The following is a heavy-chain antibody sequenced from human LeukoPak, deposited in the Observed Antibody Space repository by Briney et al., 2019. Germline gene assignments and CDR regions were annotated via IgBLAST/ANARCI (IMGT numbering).Heavy chain of an antibody. CDR1: GGSFSGYY. CDR2: INHSGST. Sequence: PSETLSLTCAVYGGSFSGYYWSWIRQPPGKGLEWIGEINHSGSTNYNPSLKSRVTISVDTSKNQFSLKLRSVTAADTAVYYCARDRGVYSYGYIRYFDYWGQGTLVTVSS. CDR3: ARDRGVYSYGYIRYFDY. D-gene: IGHD5-18*01. V-gene: IGHV4-34*01. J-gene: IGHJ4*02.